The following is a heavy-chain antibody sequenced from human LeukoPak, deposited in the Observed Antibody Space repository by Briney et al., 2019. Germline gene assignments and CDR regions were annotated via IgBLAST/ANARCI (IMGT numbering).Heavy chain of an antibody. CDR1: AFTSSIYA. D-gene: IGHD3-3*01. Sequence: GRSLRLSCAASAFTSSIYAVSWVRHPQGRGLEWVSAISGSGGSPYYADSVKGRLTISRDNSKNTLNLQMNRLRAEDTAVYYFAKVCYDFGSGYGVYMDVWGKGTTVTVSS. CDR3: AKVCYDFGSGYGVYMDV. V-gene: IGHV3-23*01. CDR2: ISGSGGSP. J-gene: IGHJ6*03.